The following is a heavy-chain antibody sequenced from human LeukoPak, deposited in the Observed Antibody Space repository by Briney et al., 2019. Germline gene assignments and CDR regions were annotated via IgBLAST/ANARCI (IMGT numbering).Heavy chain of an antibody. Sequence: SETLSLTCAVYGGSFSGYYWSWIRQPPGKGLEWIGEINHSGSTNYNASLKSRVTISVDTSKNQFSLKLSSVTAADTAVYYCARSYDSSGYSHWGQGTLVTVSS. CDR1: GGSFSGYY. D-gene: IGHD3-22*01. V-gene: IGHV4-34*01. CDR2: INHSGST. J-gene: IGHJ4*02. CDR3: ARSYDSSGYSH.